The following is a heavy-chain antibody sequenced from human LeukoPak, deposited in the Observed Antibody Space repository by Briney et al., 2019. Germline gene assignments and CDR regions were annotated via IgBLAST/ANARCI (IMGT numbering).Heavy chain of an antibody. CDR3: ARGRGCSGTSCYTDYYYYMDV. CDR2: INHSGST. J-gene: IGHJ6*03. V-gene: IGHV4-34*01. CDR1: GGSFSGYY. Sequence: KPSETLSLTCAVYGGSFSGYYWSWIRQPPGKGLEWMGEINHSGSTNYNPSLKSRVTISVDTSKNQFSLRLTSVTAADTAVYYCARGRGCSGTSCYTDYYYYMDVWGKGTTVTVSS. D-gene: IGHD2-2*02.